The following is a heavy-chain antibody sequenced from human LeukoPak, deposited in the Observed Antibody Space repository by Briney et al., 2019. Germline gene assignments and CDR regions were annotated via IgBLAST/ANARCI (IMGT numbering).Heavy chain of an antibody. CDR2: INGDGSST. CDR1: GFTFINYW. V-gene: IGHV3-74*01. Sequence: PGGSLRLSCAASGFTFINYWMYWVRQAPGKGLVWVSRINGDGSSTTYADSVKGRFTVSRDNAKNTLFLQMNSLTAEDTAVYYCARVRCSGSSCYAYSFYYMDVWGRGTTITVSS. CDR3: ARVRCSGSSCYAYSFYYMDV. D-gene: IGHD2-2*01. J-gene: IGHJ6*03.